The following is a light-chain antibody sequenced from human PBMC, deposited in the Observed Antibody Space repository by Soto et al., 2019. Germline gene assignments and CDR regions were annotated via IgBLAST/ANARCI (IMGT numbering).Light chain of an antibody. V-gene: IGKV4-1*01. CDR2: WAS. CDR1: QSLFNIYNKKDY. J-gene: IGKJ4*01. CDR3: QQYSSLPLT. Sequence: DIVMTQSPDSVTVSLGERATVNCKSSQSLFNIYNKKDYLTWYQQKPGQPPKMLFYWASTRESGVPDRFSGSGSGTDFTLTIAGLQAEDVAIYYCQQYSSLPLTFGGGTKVQIK.